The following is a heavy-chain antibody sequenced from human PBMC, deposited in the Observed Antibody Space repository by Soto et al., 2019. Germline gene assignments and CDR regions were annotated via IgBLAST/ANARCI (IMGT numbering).Heavy chain of an antibody. Sequence: EVLLVESGGGLVQPDRPLRLSCAASGFNFENYAMHWVRQAPGKGLEWVSAISWNSGQLDYAGSVRGRFTISRDNGKNSLYLEMNSLRPDDTALYFCAKDKSTGEYSYYRYMDVWGRGTTVIVSS. J-gene: IGHJ6*03. CDR1: GFNFENYA. D-gene: IGHD4-17*01. V-gene: IGHV3-9*01. CDR2: ISWNSGQL. CDR3: AKDKSTGEYSYYRYMDV.